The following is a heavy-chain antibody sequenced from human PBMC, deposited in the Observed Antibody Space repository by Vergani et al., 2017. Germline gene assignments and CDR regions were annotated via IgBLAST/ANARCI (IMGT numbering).Heavy chain of an antibody. D-gene: IGHD3-9*01. CDR3: ARTESFILRYFLWAL. V-gene: IGHV4-61*02. Sequence: QVQLQESGPGLVKPSQTLSLTCTVSGDSISSGSYYWSWIRQPPGKGLEWIGNIYHSGGAYYNPSLKGRVTISVDTSKNQFSLEVTSVTAADTAIYFCARTESFILRYFLWALWRQGTLVTDSS. CDR1: GDSISSGSYY. J-gene: IGHJ4*02. CDR2: IYHSGGA.